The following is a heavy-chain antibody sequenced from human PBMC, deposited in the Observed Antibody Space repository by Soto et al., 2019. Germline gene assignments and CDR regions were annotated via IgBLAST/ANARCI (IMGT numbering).Heavy chain of an antibody. Sequence: QVQLVQSGAEVKKPGASVKVSCKASGYTFTSYYMHWVRQAPVQGLEWMGIINPSGGSTSYAQKVQGRVTMTRDTSTSTVYMELSRLRSEDTAVYYCARDGVGGWFDHWGQGTLVTVSS. CDR1: GYTFTSYY. V-gene: IGHV1-46*01. CDR3: ARDGVGGWFDH. J-gene: IGHJ5*02. CDR2: INPSGGST. D-gene: IGHD2-15*01.